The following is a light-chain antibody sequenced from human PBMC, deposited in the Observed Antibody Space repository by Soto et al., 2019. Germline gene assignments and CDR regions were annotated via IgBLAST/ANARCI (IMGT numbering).Light chain of an antibody. J-gene: IGLJ3*02. V-gene: IGLV1-40*01. CDR1: SSNIGAGYP. CDR3: QSYDSSLSRRWV. CDR2: G. Sequence: QSVLTQPPSVSGAPGQRVTISCTGSSSNIGAGYPVYWYQQLPGTAPKLLVAGNRPSGVPDRFSVSKSGASASLAITGLQAEDEADYYCQSYDSSLSRRWVFGGGTKLTVL.